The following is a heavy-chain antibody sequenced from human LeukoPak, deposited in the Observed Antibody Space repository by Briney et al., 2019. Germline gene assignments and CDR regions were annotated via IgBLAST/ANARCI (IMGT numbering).Heavy chain of an antibody. Sequence: ASVKVSCKASGGTFSSYAISWVRQAPGQGLEWMGGIIPIFGTANYAQKFQGRVTITADESTSTAYMGLSSLRSEDTAVYYCASDPDYGDYEGIAFDIWGQGTMVTVSS. CDR3: ASDPDYGDYEGIAFDI. CDR1: GGTFSSYA. V-gene: IGHV1-69*13. J-gene: IGHJ3*02. D-gene: IGHD4-17*01. CDR2: IIPIFGTA.